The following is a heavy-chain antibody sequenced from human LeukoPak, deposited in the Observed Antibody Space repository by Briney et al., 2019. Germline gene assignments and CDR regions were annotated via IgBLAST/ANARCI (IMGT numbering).Heavy chain of an antibody. CDR2: INHSGGT. Sequence: SETLSLTCAVSGGSFSGYYWSWIRQPPGQGLEWIGEINHSGGTNYNPSLKSRVTISVDTTKSQFSLKLSSVTAADTAVYYCAREYYYDISGYWTDAFDIWGQGTMVTVSS. V-gene: IGHV4-34*01. J-gene: IGHJ3*02. D-gene: IGHD3-22*01. CDR3: AREYYYDISGYWTDAFDI. CDR1: GGSFSGYY.